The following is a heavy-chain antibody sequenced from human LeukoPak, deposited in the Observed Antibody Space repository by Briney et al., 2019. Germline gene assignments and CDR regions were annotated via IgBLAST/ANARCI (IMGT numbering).Heavy chain of an antibody. CDR3: AREVQLLTNWFDP. V-gene: IGHV3-30*03. J-gene: IGHJ5*02. CDR2: ISYDGSNK. Sequence: GGSLRLSCAASGFTFSSYGMHWVRQAPGKGLEWVAVISYDGSNKYYADSVKGRFTISRDNSKNTLYLQMNSLRAEDTAVYYCAREVQLLTNWFDPWGQGTLVTVSS. D-gene: IGHD2-2*01. CDR1: GFTFSSYG.